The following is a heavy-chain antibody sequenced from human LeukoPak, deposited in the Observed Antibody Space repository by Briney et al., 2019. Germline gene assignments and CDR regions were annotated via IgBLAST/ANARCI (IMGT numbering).Heavy chain of an antibody. CDR2: IIPIFGTA. CDR3: ARAPPEGYFDWLLFRYFDY. Sequence: SVKVSCKASGYTFTSYGISWVRQAPGQGLEWMGGIIPIFGTANYAQKFQGRVTITADESTSTAYMELSSLRSEDTAVYYCARAPPEGYFDWLLFRYFDYWGQGTLVTVSS. CDR1: GYTFTSYG. J-gene: IGHJ4*02. V-gene: IGHV1-69*13. D-gene: IGHD3-9*01.